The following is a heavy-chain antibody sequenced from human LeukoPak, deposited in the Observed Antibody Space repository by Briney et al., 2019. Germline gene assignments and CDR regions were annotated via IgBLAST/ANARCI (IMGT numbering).Heavy chain of an antibody. J-gene: IGHJ3*02. V-gene: IGHV4-59*01. CDR2: FYYTGST. Sequence: SETLSLTCTVSGGSISNYYWSWIRQPPGKGLEWIGYFYYTGSTNYNPSLKSRVTISIDTSIDTSKNQFSLKLSSLTAADTAVYFCARGGSSWIRGPYDAFDIWGQGTMVTVSS. D-gene: IGHD2-15*01. CDR1: GGSISNYY. CDR3: ARGGSSWIRGPYDAFDI.